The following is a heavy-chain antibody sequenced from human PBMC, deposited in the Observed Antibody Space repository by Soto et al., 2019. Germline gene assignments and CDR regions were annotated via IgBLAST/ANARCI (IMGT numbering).Heavy chain of an antibody. CDR2: INRGSSSI. V-gene: IGHV3-21*01. J-gene: IGHJ4*02. Sequence: PGGSLRLSCAASGFTFSSYSMNWVRQAPGKGLEWVSSINRGSSSIYYADSVKGRFTISRDNAKNSLYLQMNSLRAEDTAVFYCARVGTAVAGTYFDYWGQGTLVTVSS. D-gene: IGHD6-19*01. CDR1: GFTFSSYS. CDR3: ARVGTAVAGTYFDY.